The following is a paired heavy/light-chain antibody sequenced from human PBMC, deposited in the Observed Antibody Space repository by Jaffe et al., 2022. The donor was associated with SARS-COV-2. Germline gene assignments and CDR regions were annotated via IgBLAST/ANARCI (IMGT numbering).Heavy chain of an antibody. CDR1: GGSISSDNYY. J-gene: IGHJ3*02. CDR2: VYVSGSA. CDR3: ARDRETGVANSVLGDAFDI. D-gene: IGHD7-27*01. Sequence: QVQLQESGPGLVKPSQTLSLTCTVSGGSISSDNYYWSWIRQSAGKGLEWIGRVYVSGSANYNPSLKSRATISVDMSKNQFSLELSSVTAADTGVYYCARDRETGVANSVLGDAFDIWGQGTMVTVSS. V-gene: IGHV4-61*02.
Light chain of an antibody. CDR3: QQYASQYT. Sequence: DIQMTQSPSTLSASLGDRVTITCRASESIISWLAWYQQKPGKAPKLLIYRASSLQPGVPSRFSGSRSGTDFTLTISNVQPDDFATYYCQQYASQYTFGQGTKLEIK. J-gene: IGKJ2*01. CDR2: RAS. V-gene: IGKV1-5*03. CDR1: ESIISW.